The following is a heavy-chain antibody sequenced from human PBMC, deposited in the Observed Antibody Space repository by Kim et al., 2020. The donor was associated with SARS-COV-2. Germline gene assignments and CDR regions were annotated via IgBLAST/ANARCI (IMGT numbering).Heavy chain of an antibody. J-gene: IGHJ4*02. V-gene: IGHV5-51*01. Sequence: SYSPSFQGQVTISADKSISTAYLQWSSLKASDTAMYYCATGAYGGNTFDYWGQGTLVTVSS. CDR3: ATGAYGGNTFDY. D-gene: IGHD4-17*01.